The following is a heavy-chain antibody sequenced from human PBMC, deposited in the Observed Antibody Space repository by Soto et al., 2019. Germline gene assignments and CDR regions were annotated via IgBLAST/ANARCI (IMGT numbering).Heavy chain of an antibody. CDR2: VAPEDGET. CDR3: AAGRTKLLQSPFDY. V-gene: IGHV1-24*01. Sequence: QVQLAQSGAEVMKPGASVKVSCKVSGHTLTELSMHWVRLAPGKGLEWMGGVAPEDGETLYAQQFQGRVTMTEDTSTNSAYMELSSLRSEDTAVYYCAAGRTKLLQSPFDYWGQGTLVTVSS. J-gene: IGHJ4*02. D-gene: IGHD2-21*01. CDR1: GHTLTELS.